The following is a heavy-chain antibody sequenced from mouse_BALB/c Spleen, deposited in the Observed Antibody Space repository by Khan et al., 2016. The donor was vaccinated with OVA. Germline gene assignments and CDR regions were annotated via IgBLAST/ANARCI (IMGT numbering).Heavy chain of an antibody. V-gene: IGHV5-6*01. J-gene: IGHJ3*01. CDR2: VSSGGHYT. CDR3: ARIAYYYDSEGFAY. CDR1: GFTFSTYG. D-gene: IGHD1-1*01. Sequence: EVQLVESGGDLVKPGGSLKLSCAASGFTFSTYGMSLVRQTPDKRLEWVATVSSGGHYTYSPGTVKGRFTISRDNAKNTLYLQMRSLKSEDTAMFYCARIAYYYDSEGFAYWGQGTLVTVSA.